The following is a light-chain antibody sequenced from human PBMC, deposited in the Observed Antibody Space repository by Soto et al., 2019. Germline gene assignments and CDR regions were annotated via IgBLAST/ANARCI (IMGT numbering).Light chain of an antibody. J-gene: IGLJ3*02. CDR3: QSYDGSNWV. CDR2: EDN. CDR1: SGSIASNY. Sequence: NFMLTQPHSVSESPGKTVTISCTGSSGSIASNYVQWYQQRPGSAPTTVIFEDNQRPSGVPDRLSGSIDSSSNSASLTISGLKTEDEADYYCQSYDGSNWVCGGGTKVTVL. V-gene: IGLV6-57*02.